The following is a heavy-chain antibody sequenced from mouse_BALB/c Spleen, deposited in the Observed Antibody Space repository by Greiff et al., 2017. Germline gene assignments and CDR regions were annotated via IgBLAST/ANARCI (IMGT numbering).Heavy chain of an antibody. Sequence: EVQLQQSGAELVKPGASVKLSCTASGFNIKDTYMHWVKQRPEQGLEWIGRIDPANGNTKYDPKFQGKATITADTSSNTAYLQLSSLTSEDTAVYYCASITPWYFDVWGAGTTVTVSS. J-gene: IGHJ1*01. CDR1: GFNIKDTY. CDR2: IDPANGNT. D-gene: IGHD2-4*01. V-gene: IGHV14-3*02. CDR3: ASITPWYFDV.